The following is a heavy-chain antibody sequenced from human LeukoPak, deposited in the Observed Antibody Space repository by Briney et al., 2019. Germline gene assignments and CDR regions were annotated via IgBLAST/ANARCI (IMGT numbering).Heavy chain of an antibody. V-gene: IGHV3-21*01. CDR2: ISSSSSYI. CDR3: ARDGVYCSGGSCCSNAFDI. CDR1: GFTFSSYS. Sequence: GGSLRLSCAASGFTFSSYSMNWVRQAPGKGLEWVSSISSSSSYIYYADSVKGRFTISRDNAKNSLYLQMNSLRAEDTAVYYCARDGVYCSGGSCCSNAFDIWGQGTMVTVSS. D-gene: IGHD2-15*01. J-gene: IGHJ3*02.